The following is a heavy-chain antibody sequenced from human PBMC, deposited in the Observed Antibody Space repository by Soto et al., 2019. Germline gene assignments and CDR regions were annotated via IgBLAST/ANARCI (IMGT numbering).Heavy chain of an antibody. CDR3: AKESGTGLDIVVVPAARGVLYGMDV. V-gene: IGHV3-23*01. Sequence: GGSLRLSCAASGFTFSSYAMSWVRQAPGKGLEWVSAISGSGGSTYYADSVKGRFTISRDNSKNTLYLQMNSLRAEDTAVYYCAKESGTGLDIVVVPAARGVLYGMDVWGQGTTVTVSS. J-gene: IGHJ6*02. D-gene: IGHD2-2*03. CDR1: GFTFSSYA. CDR2: ISGSGGST.